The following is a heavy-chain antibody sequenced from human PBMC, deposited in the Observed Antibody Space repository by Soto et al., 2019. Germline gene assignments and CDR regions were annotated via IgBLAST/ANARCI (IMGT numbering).Heavy chain of an antibody. Sequence: QVQLVQSGAEVKKPGASVKVSCKASGYTFTSYDINWVRQATGQGLEWMGWMNPNSGNTGYAQKFQGRVTMTRNTSISTAYMELSSLRSEDTAVYYGARDVVVTATSRGGFDYWGQGTLVTVSS. J-gene: IGHJ4*02. V-gene: IGHV1-8*01. CDR2: MNPNSGNT. CDR1: GYTFTSYD. CDR3: ARDVVVTATSRGGFDY. D-gene: IGHD2-21*02.